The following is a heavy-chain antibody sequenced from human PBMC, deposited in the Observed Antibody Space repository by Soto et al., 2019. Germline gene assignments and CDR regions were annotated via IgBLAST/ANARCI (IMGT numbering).Heavy chain of an antibody. CDR2: INHSGST. CDR3: ARAGGEVVVAATTPFDY. CDR1: GGSFSGYY. D-gene: IGHD2-15*01. Sequence: QVQLQQWGAGLLKPSETLSLTCAVYGGSFSGYYWSWIRQPPGKGLEWIGEINHSGSTNYNPSLKSRVTISVDTSKNQFSLKLSSVTAADTAVYYCARAGGEVVVAATTPFDYWAREPWSPSPQ. V-gene: IGHV4-34*01. J-gene: IGHJ4*02.